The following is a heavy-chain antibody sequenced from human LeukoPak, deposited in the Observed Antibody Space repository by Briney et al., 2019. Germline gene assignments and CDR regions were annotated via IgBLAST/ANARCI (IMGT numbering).Heavy chain of an antibody. CDR1: GYTFTSYY. CDR3: ASSGSYYQGYFDY. Sequence: ASVKVSCKASGYTFTSYYMHWVRQAPGQGLEWMGIINPSGGSTSCAQKFQGRVTMTRDMSTSTVYMELSSLRSEDTAVYYCASSGSYYQGYFDYWGQGTLVTVSS. J-gene: IGHJ4*02. CDR2: INPSGGST. D-gene: IGHD1-26*01. V-gene: IGHV1-46*01.